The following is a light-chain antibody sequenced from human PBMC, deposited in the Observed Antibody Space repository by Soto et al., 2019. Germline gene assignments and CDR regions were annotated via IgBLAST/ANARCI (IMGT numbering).Light chain of an antibody. CDR3: QQNYSPPPIT. J-gene: IGKJ5*01. CDR1: QSISSY. V-gene: IGKV1-39*01. CDR2: AAS. Sequence: DIQMTQSPSSLSASVGDRVTITCRASQSISSYLNWYQQKPGKAPKLLIYAASSLQSGVPSRFSGGGIGTEFSLSISSLQPEDFATYYCQQNYSPPPITFGQGTRLEIK.